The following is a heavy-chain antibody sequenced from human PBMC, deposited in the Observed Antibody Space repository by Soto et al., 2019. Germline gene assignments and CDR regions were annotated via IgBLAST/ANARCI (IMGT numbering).Heavy chain of an antibody. CDR2: IYHSGST. CDR3: AGSGVGPRPVCIVGWFAP. CDR1: GGSINSSNW. D-gene: IGHD3-16*01. J-gene: IGHJ5*02. Sequence: SETLSLTCAVSGGSINSSNWWSWVRQPPGKGLEWIGEIYHSGSTNYNPSLEGRVTISIDKSKNQFYLDLNSVTAADTAMYYCAGSGVGPRPVCIVGWFAPGGPETGATASS. V-gene: IGHV4-4*02.